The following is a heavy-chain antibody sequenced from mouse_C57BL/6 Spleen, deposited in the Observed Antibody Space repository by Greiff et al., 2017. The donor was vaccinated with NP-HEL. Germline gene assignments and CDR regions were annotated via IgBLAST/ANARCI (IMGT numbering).Heavy chain of an antibody. J-gene: IGHJ2*01. Sequence: QVHVKQSGAELVKPGASVKLSCKASGYTFTSYWMHWVKQRPGRGLEWIGRIDPNSGGTKYNEKFKSKATLTVDKPSSTAYMQLSSLTSEDSAVYYCARSDDGYSYYFDYWGQGTTLTVSS. V-gene: IGHV1-72*01. CDR2: IDPNSGGT. D-gene: IGHD2-3*01. CDR3: ARSDDGYSYYFDY. CDR1: GYTFTSYW.